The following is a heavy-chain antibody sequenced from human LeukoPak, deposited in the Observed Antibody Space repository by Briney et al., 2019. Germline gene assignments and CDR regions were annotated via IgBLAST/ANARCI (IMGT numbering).Heavy chain of an antibody. CDR1: GDSVSSNSAA. V-gene: IGHV6-1*01. D-gene: IGHD3-22*01. J-gene: IGHJ4*02. CDR2: TYYRSKWYS. CDR3: ARSNYYDSSGSGIHFDY. Sequence: SQTLSLTCAISGDSVSSNSAAWNWIRQSPSRGLERLGRTYYRSKWYSDYAVSVKSRITISPDTSRNQFSLQLDSVTPEDTAVYYCARSNYYDSSGSGIHFDYWGQGTLVTVSS.